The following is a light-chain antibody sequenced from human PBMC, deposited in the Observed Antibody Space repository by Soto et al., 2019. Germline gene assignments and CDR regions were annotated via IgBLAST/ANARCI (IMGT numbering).Light chain of an antibody. V-gene: IGKV1-5*01. J-gene: IGKJ4*01. Sequence: DIHMTQSPSTLSASVGDRVTITCRASQSITTWLAWYQQKPGKAPNLLIFDASILESGVPSRFSGSGSGTEFTLTINSLQPDDFGTYYCQQYDNYSLTFGGGTKVEIK. CDR3: QQYDNYSLT. CDR1: QSITTW. CDR2: DAS.